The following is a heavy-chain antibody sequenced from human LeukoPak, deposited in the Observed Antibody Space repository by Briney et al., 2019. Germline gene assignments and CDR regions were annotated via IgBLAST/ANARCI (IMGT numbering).Heavy chain of an antibody. CDR2: FDSEDGET. CDR1: GYTLTELS. CDR3: ATGVVVPAARTPFDY. V-gene: IGHV1-24*01. Sequence: ASVKVSCKVSGYTLTELSMHWVRQAPGKGLEWMGGFDSEDGETIYAQKFQGRVTMTEDTSTDTAYMELSSLRSEGTAVYYCATGVVVPAARTPFDYWGQGTLVTVSS. J-gene: IGHJ4*02. D-gene: IGHD2-2*01.